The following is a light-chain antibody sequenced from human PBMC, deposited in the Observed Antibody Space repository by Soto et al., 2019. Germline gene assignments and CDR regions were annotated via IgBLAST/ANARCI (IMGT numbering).Light chain of an antibody. CDR1: QSVSSSY. V-gene: IGKV3-20*01. CDR2: GAS. CDR3: QQYGSSPGT. Sequence: EIVLTQSPGTLSLSPGERATLSCRASQSVSSSYLAWYQQKPGQAPRLLIYGASNRATGIPDRFSGSGSGTDFTLTFSRLEPEDFAVYYCQQYGSSPGTFGQGTKVDIK. J-gene: IGKJ1*01.